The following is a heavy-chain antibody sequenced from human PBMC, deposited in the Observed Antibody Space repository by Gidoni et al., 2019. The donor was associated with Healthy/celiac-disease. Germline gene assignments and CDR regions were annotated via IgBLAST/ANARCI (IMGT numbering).Heavy chain of an antibody. D-gene: IGHD5-18*01. CDR2: INPNSGGT. J-gene: IGHJ6*02. V-gene: IGHV1-2*06. CDR3: AGVEYSYGGGYYYYYGMDV. Sequence: QVQLVQSGAEVKKPGASVKVSCKASGYTFTGYYMHWVRQAPGQGLEWMGRINPNSGGTNYAQKFQGRVTMTRDTSISTAYMELSRLRSDDTAVYYCAGVEYSYGGGYYYYYGMDVWGQGTTVTVSS. CDR1: GYTFTGYY.